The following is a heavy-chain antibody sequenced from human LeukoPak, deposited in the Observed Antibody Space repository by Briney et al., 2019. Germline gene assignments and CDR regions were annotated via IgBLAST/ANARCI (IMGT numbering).Heavy chain of an antibody. CDR2: INPNSGGT. V-gene: IGHV1-2*02. J-gene: IGHJ3*02. CDR3: AREEDTMIVVAGRGAFDI. CDR1: GYTFTGYY. Sequence: ASVKVSRKASGYTFTGYYMHWVRQAPGQGLEWMGWINPNSGGTNYAQKFQGRVTMTRDTSISTAYMELSRLRSDDTAVYYCAREEDTMIVVAGRGAFDIWGQGTMVTVSS. D-gene: IGHD3-22*01.